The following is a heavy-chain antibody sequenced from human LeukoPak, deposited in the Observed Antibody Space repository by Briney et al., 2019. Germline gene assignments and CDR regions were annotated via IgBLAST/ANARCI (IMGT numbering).Heavy chain of an antibody. D-gene: IGHD3-3*01. Sequence: SETLSLTCAVYGGSFSGYYWSWIRQPPGKGLEWIGEINHSGSTNYNPSLKSRVTISVDTSKNQFSLKLSSVTAADTAVYYCASDPYDFWSGYYDYWGQGTLVTVSS. CDR2: INHSGST. V-gene: IGHV4-34*01. CDR1: GGSFSGYY. J-gene: IGHJ4*02. CDR3: ASDPYDFWSGYYDY.